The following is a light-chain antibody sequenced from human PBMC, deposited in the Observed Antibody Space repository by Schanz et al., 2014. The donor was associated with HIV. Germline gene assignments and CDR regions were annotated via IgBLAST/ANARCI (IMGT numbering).Light chain of an antibody. CDR1: RSVSNY. CDR3: QQYGSSPPYT. J-gene: IGKJ2*01. Sequence: EIVLTQSPATLSLSPGDTATLSCRASRSVSNYLAWYQQKSGQAPRLLIYNASNRATGIPARFRGSGSGTDFTLTISSLEPDDFAVYYCQQYGSSPPYTFGQGTKLEIK. V-gene: IGKV3-11*01. CDR2: NAS.